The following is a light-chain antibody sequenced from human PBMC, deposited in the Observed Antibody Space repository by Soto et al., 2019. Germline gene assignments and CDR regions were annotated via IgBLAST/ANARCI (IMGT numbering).Light chain of an antibody. CDR3: QQYDSFSRT. V-gene: IGKV1-5*01. J-gene: IGKJ1*01. CDR2: DAS. CDR1: QSINSW. Sequence: DIQMTQSPSTLSASVGDRVTITCRASQSINSWLAWYQQKPGKAPKLLIYDASTLESGVPSRFSGSGSGTEFTLTISCLQPDDFATYYCQQYDSFSRTFGQGTKVDIK.